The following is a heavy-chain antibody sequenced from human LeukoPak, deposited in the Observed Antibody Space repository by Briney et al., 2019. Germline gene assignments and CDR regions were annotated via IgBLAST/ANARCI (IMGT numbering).Heavy chain of an antibody. Sequence: PGGSLRLSCAASGFTVSSNYMSWVRQAPGKGLEWVSVIYSGGSTYYADSVKGRFTISRDNSKNALYLQMNSLRDEDTAVYFCARATTTRTRFDYRGQGTLVTVSS. D-gene: IGHD4-17*01. V-gene: IGHV3-53*01. CDR2: IYSGGST. CDR1: GFTVSSNY. CDR3: ARATTTRTRFDY. J-gene: IGHJ4*02.